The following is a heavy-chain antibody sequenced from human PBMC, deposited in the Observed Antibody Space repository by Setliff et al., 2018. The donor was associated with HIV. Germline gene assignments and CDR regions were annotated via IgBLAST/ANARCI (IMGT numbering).Heavy chain of an antibody. CDR2: INHSGST. D-gene: IGHD2-21*02. V-gene: IGHV4-34*01. CDR1: GGSFSGYY. CDR3: ARRVVTAIIDAFDI. Sequence: SETLSLTCAVYGGSFSGYYWSWIRQPPGKGLEWIGEINHSGSTNYNPSLKSRVTISVATSKNQFSLKLSSVTAADTAVYYCARRVVTAIIDAFDIWGQGTMVTVSS. J-gene: IGHJ3*02.